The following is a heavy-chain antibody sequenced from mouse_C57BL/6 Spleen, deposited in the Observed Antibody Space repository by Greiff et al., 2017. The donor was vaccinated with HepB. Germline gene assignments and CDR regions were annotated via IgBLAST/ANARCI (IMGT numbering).Heavy chain of an antibody. J-gene: IGHJ4*01. CDR1: GYAFSSYW. CDR2: IYPGDGDT. V-gene: IGHV1-80*01. CDR3: ARRGSSGYGAMDY. D-gene: IGHD3-2*02. Sequence: VQRVESGAELVKPGASVKISCKASGYAFSSYWMNWVKQRPGKGLEWIGQIYPGDGDTNYNGKFKGKATLTADKSSSTAYMQLSSLTSEDSAVYFCARRGSSGYGAMDYWGQGTSVTVSS.